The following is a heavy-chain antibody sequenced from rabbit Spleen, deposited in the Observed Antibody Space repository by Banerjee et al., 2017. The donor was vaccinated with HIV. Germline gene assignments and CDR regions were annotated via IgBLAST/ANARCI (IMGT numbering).Heavy chain of an antibody. D-gene: IGHD2-1*01. CDR1: GFSFSSSSW. Sequence: QSLEESGGDLVKPGASLTLTCTASGFSFSSSSWIYWVRQAPGKGLEWIACIDVISSVGPYYASWAKGRFTISKTSSTTVTLQMTGLTAADTATYFCARGSATMTMVITGYYFNLWGQGPLVTVS. J-gene: IGHJ4*01. CDR3: ARGSATMTMVITGYYFNL. CDR2: IDVISSVGP. V-gene: IGHV1S40*01.